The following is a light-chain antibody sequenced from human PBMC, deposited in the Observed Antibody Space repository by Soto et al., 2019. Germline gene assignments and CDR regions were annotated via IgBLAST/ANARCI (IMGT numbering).Light chain of an antibody. J-gene: IGLJ1*01. CDR2: GNS. V-gene: IGLV1-40*01. CDR3: QSYDSSLSGPSYV. Sequence: QYVLTQPPSVSGAPRQRVTISCTGSSSNIGAGYDVHWYQQLPGAAPKLLIYGNSNRPSGVPDRFSGSKSGTSASLAIAGLQAEDEADYYCQSYDSSLSGPSYVFGTGTKLTVL. CDR1: SSNIGAGYD.